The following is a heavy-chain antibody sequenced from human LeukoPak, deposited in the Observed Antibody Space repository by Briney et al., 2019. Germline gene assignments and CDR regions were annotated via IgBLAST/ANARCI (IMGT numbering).Heavy chain of an antibody. J-gene: IGHJ4*02. D-gene: IGHD1-26*01. CDR1: GFTFTRSG. V-gene: IGHV1-18*01. CDR2: ISGYSGST. CDR3: AKAGHLSYYYFDY. Sequence: GASVRISCKGLGFTFTRSGFIWVRQAPGQGHEWMGWISGYSGSTYYAQRFQGRISMTSDTASSTAYLEVRGLTSDDTAAYYCAKAGHLSYYYFDYWGQGTLVSVSS.